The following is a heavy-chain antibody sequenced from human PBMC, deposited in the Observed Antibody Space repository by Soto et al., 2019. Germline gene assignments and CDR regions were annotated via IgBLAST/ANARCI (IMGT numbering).Heavy chain of an antibody. CDR1: GGSISSGDYY. V-gene: IGHV4-31*03. CDR3: AREKPGYCGYDFGVGFDY. CDR2: IYYSGST. Sequence: SETLCLTCTVSGGSISSGDYYWSWIRQHPGKGLEWIGYIYYSGSTYYNPSLKSRVTISVDTSKNQFSLKLSSVTAADTAVYYSAREKPGYCGYDFGVGFDYWGQGTLVTVSS. J-gene: IGHJ4*02. D-gene: IGHD5-12*01.